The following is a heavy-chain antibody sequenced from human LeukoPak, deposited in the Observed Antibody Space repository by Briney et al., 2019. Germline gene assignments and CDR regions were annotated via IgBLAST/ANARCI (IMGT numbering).Heavy chain of an antibody. CDR3: AASARLILQESVY. Sequence: PSDTLSLTCTVSGGSIRRYYWSWVRQPPGKGLEWIGYIYYTGSTNYNPSLKSRVSISVDTSKNQFSLRMSSVTAADTAVYYCAASARLILQESVYWGQGTQVTVSS. CDR2: IYYTGST. CDR1: GGSIRRYY. V-gene: IGHV4-59*08. J-gene: IGHJ4*02. D-gene: IGHD6-19*01.